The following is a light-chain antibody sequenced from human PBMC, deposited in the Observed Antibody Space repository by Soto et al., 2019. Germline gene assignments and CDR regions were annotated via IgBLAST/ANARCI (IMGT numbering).Light chain of an antibody. Sequence: EIVLTRSPGTLSLSPGERATLSCRAIQSVSSSYLGWYQQKPGQAPRLLIYGASNRATGIPGRFSGSGSGTDFTLTISRLEPEDFAVYYCQQYGNSPWTFGQGTKVDIK. CDR2: GAS. CDR1: QSVSSSY. CDR3: QQYGNSPWT. V-gene: IGKV3-20*01. J-gene: IGKJ1*01.